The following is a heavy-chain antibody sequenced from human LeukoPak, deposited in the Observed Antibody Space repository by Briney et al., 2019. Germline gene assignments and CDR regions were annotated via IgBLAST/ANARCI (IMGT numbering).Heavy chain of an antibody. Sequence: ETLSLTCTVSGGSLSDYYWTWVRQPPGKGLEWVSSISSSSSYIYYADSVKGRFTISRDNAKNSLYLQMNSLRAEDTAVYYCAELGITMIGGVWGKGTTVTISS. CDR3: AELGITMIGGV. CDR2: ISSSSSYI. V-gene: IGHV3-21*01. D-gene: IGHD3-10*02. J-gene: IGHJ6*04. CDR1: GGSLSDYY.